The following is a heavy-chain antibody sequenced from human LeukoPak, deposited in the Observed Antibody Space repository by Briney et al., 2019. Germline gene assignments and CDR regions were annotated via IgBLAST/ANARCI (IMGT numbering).Heavy chain of an antibody. CDR2: IYYSGST. D-gene: IGHD6-13*01. CDR1: GGSISSYY. CDR3: ARDFGGSSWYPNWFDP. V-gene: IGHV4-59*01. J-gene: IGHJ5*02. Sequence: SETLSLTCTVSGGSISSYYWSWIRQPPGKGLEWIGYIYYSGSTNYNPSLKSRVTISVDTSKNQFSLKLSSVTAADTAVYYCARDFGGSSWYPNWFDPWGQGTLVTVSS.